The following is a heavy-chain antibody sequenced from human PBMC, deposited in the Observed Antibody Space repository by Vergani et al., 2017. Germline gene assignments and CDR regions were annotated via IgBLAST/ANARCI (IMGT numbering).Heavy chain of an antibody. J-gene: IGHJ6*03. CDR3: AKSGSKSTITIFGVLEDDYYMDV. Sequence: QVQLVESGGGVVQPGRSLRLSCAASGFTFSSYGMHWVRQAPGKGLEWVAVISYDGSNKYYADSVKGRFTISRDNSKNTLNLQMNSLRAEDTAVYYCAKSGSKSTITIFGVLEDDYYMDVWGKGP. CDR1: GFTFSSYG. CDR2: ISYDGSNK. V-gene: IGHV3-30*18. D-gene: IGHD3-3*01.